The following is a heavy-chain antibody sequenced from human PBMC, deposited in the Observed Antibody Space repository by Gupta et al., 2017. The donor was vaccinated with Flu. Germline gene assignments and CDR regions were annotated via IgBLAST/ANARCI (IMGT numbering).Heavy chain of an antibody. V-gene: IGHV3-21*01. CDR1: YS. CDR2: ISSSSSYI. Sequence: YSMNWVRQAPGKGLEWVSSISSSSSYIYYADAGKGRFTISRDKAKNSLYLQMNSLRAEDTAVYYCAGVPAATPRSRWFDPWCQGTLVTVSS. D-gene: IGHD2-2*01. J-gene: IGHJ5*02. CDR3: AGVPAATPRSRWFDP.